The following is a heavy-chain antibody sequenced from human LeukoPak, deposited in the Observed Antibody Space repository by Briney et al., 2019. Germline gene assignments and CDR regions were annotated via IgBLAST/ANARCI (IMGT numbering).Heavy chain of an antibody. CDR2: INPHSGGT. D-gene: IGHD2-8*01. Sequence: ASVKVSCKASGYTFTDYYMHWVRQAPGQGLEWMGWINPHSGGTNYAQKFQGRVTMTRDTSISTAYMELSRLRSDDTAVYYCARDPPGVRYGRPIFDFWGQGTLVTVSS. V-gene: IGHV1-2*02. J-gene: IGHJ4*02. CDR1: GYTFTDYY. CDR3: ARDPPGVRYGRPIFDF.